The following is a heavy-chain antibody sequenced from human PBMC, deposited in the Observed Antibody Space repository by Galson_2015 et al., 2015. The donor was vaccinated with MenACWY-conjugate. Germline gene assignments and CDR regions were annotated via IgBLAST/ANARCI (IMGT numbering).Heavy chain of an antibody. D-gene: IGHD4-17*01. J-gene: IGHJ2*01. CDR2: ISGSGRTT. CDR1: GFTFCTYA. Sequence: SLRLPCAASGFTFCTYAMCWVRQAPGKGLEWVSSISGSGRTTYYADSVKGRFTISRDNSKNTLSLQMNSLRAEDTAVYYCAKLPSTVTTESSWHWYFDLWGRGTLVTVSS. CDR3: AKLPSTVTTESSWHWYFDL. V-gene: IGHV3-23*01.